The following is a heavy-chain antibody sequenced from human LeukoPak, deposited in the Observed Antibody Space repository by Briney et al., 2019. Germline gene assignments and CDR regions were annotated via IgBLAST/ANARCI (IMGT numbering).Heavy chain of an antibody. J-gene: IGHJ4*02. D-gene: IGHD3-22*01. V-gene: IGHV4-59*12. CDR2: IYYSGST. Sequence: SETLSLTCTVSGGSISSYYWSWIRQPPGKGLEWIGYIYYSGSTNYNPSLKSRVTISVDTSKNQFSLKLSSVTAADTAVYYCATLGSSSGYYYYFDHWGQGTLVTVSS. CDR1: GGSISSYY. CDR3: ATLGSSSGYYYYFDH.